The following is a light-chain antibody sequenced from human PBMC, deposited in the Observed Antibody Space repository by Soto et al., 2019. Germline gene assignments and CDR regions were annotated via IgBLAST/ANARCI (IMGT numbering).Light chain of an antibody. J-gene: IGKJ5*01. Sequence: EIVLTQSTATLSLSPGERATLSCRASQSVSSYLAWYQQKPGQAPRLLIYGASNRATGIPDRFSGSGSGTEFTLTISSLQPEDFATYYCQRFNNYPITFGQGTRLEI. CDR3: QRFNNYPIT. CDR2: GAS. V-gene: IGKV3-11*01. CDR1: QSVSSY.